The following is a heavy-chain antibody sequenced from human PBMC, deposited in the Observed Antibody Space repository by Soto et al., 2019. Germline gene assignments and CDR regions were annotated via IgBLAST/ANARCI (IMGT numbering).Heavy chain of an antibody. CDR2: INHSGST. CDR1: GGSFSCYY. D-gene: IGHD1-20*01. V-gene: IGHV4-34*01. J-gene: IGHJ4*02. Sequence: SETLSLTCAVYGGSFSCYYWSWIRQAPGKGLEWIGEINHSGSTNYNPSLKSRVTISVDTSKNQFSLKLSSVTAADTAVYYCARVRVITGTRENFDYWGQGTLVTVSS. CDR3: ARVRVITGTRENFDY.